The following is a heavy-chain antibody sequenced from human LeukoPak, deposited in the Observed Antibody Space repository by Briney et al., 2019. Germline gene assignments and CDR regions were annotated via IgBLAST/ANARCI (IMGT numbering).Heavy chain of an antibody. CDR2: MNPNSGNT. V-gene: IGHV1-8*01. Sequence: ASVKVSCKASGYTFTSYDINWVRQATGQGLEWMGWMNPNSGNTGYAQKFQGRVTMTRDTSISTAYMELSRLRSDDTAVYYCARDLAAAGKKNNWFDPWGQGTLVTVSS. CDR1: GYTFTSYD. CDR3: ARDLAAAGKKNNWFDP. J-gene: IGHJ5*02. D-gene: IGHD6-13*01.